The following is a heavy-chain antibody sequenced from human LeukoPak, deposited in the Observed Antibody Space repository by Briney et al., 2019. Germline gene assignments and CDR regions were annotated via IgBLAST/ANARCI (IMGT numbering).Heavy chain of an antibody. J-gene: IGHJ4*02. Sequence: PSETLSLTCTVSGGSISSSSYYWGWIRQPPGKGLEWIGSIYYSGSTYYNPSLKSRVTISVDTSKNQFSLKLSSVTAADTAVYYCAKVVVVAATPYGPFDYWGQGTLVTVSS. CDR1: GGSISSSSYY. V-gene: IGHV4-39*01. CDR3: AKVVVVAATPYGPFDY. D-gene: IGHD2-15*01. CDR2: IYYSGST.